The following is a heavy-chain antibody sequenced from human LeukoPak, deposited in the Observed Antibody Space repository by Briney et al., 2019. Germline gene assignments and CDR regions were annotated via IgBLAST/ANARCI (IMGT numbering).Heavy chain of an antibody. CDR1: GFTFRSYA. CDR2: ISGSGDST. J-gene: IGHJ4*02. CDR3: AKIRGAFWSGYYPLDY. Sequence: GGSLRLSCAASGFTFRSYAMSWVRQAPGEGLEWVSAISGSGDSTYYADSVKGRFTISRDNSKNTLSLQMNSLRAEDTAVYYCAKIRGAFWSGYYPLDYWGQGTLVTVSS. D-gene: IGHD3-3*01. V-gene: IGHV3-23*01.